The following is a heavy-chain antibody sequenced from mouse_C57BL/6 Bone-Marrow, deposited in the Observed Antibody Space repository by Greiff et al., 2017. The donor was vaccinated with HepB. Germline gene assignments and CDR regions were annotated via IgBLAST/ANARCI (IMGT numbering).Heavy chain of an antibody. D-gene: IGHD1-1*01. Sequence: QVQLQQSGPELVKPGASVKISCKASGYSFTSYYIHWVKQRPGQGLEWIGWIYPGSGNTKYNEKFKGKATLTADTSSSTAYMQLSSLTSEDSAVYYCARSGFFITTVVAPFAYWGQGTLVTVSA. CDR3: ARSGFFITTVVAPFAY. J-gene: IGHJ3*01. V-gene: IGHV1-66*01. CDR1: GYSFTSYY. CDR2: IYPGSGNT.